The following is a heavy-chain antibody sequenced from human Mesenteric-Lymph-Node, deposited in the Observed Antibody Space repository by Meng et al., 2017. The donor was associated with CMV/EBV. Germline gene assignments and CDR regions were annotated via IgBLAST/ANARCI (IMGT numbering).Heavy chain of an antibody. D-gene: IGHD3-10*01. V-gene: IGHV3-30*18. CDR2: ISYDGSNK. Sequence: GGSLRLSCAASGFSFSTYGMHWVRQAPGKGLEWVAVISYDGSNKYYADSVKGRFTISRDNSKNTLYLQMNSLRAEDTAVYYCAKGDYYGSGWDYWGQGTLVTVSS. CDR3: AKGDYYGSGWDY. CDR1: GFSFSTYG. J-gene: IGHJ4*02.